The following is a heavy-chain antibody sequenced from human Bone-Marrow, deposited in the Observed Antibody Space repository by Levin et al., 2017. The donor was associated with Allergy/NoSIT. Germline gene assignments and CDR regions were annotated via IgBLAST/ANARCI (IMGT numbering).Heavy chain of an antibody. CDR2: ISEDSSFI. D-gene: IGHD4-17*01. Sequence: GESLKISCATSGFAFSQYGMNWVRQAPGKGPEWVSSISEDSSFIYYADSVKGRFTISRDNARNSFFLQMNSLRVEDSAIYYCAQRGGDYERLYGRNVWGRGTAVCVS. V-gene: IGHV3-21*06. CDR1: GFAFSQYG. J-gene: IGHJ6*02. CDR3: AQRGGDYERLYGRNV.